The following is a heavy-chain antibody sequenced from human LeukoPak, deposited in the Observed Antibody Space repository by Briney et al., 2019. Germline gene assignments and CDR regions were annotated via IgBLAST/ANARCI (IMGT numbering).Heavy chain of an antibody. V-gene: IGHV3-23*01. J-gene: IGHJ6*03. D-gene: IGHD2-15*01. CDR2: ISGVGDST. Sequence: GGSLRLSCAASGFTFSSYWMYWVRQAPGKGLEWVSTISGVGDSTYYAESVKGRFTMSRDNSKNTVYLQMNSLRVEDTAIYYCAKRADGCSGVSCYYYYMDVWGKGTTVTVSS. CDR3: AKRADGCSGVSCYYYYMDV. CDR1: GFTFSSYW.